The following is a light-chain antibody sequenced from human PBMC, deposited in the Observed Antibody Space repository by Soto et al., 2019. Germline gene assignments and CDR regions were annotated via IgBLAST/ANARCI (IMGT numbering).Light chain of an antibody. CDR1: SSDVGGYNY. CDR2: DVS. CDR3: SPYTGGSIFV. J-gene: IGLJ1*01. V-gene: IGLV2-14*01. Sequence: QSVLTQPASVSGSPGQSITISCTGTSSDVGGYNYVSWYRQHPGRAPKLMIYDVSNRPSGVSNRFSGSKSGNTASLTISGLRAGDGADYNSSPYTGGSIFVFGTGTK.